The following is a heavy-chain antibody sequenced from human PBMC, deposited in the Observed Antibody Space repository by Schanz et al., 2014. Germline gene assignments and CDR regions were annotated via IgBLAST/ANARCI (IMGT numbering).Heavy chain of an antibody. J-gene: IGHJ4*02. D-gene: IGHD2-8*01. V-gene: IGHV3-7*01. CDR3: AREYASAWFESNVMAGRIDI. Sequence: LLVESGGGLVQPGGSLRLSCAASGFTMRNEWMRWVRQAPGKGLEWVGKKKQDERERSYVDSVKGRFTITRDAAKDSLFPQMTSLRADDTAVYFCAREYASAWFESNVMAGRIDIWGQGTLVTVSS. CDR1: GFTMRNEW. CDR2: KKQDERER.